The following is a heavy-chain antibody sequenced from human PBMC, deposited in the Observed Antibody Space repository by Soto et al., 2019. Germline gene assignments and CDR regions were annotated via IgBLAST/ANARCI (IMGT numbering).Heavy chain of an antibody. D-gene: IGHD6-19*01. CDR1: GFTFRSYA. CDR3: AKGGRQWLVTSDFNY. Sequence: GGSLRLSCAASGFTFRSYAMHWVRQAPGKGLEWVAVVSHDERNTYYADSVKGRFTISRDSSKNTVSLEMTSLRAEDTAVYYCAKGGRQWLVTSDFNYWGQGALVTVSS. J-gene: IGHJ4*02. V-gene: IGHV3-30*04. CDR2: VSHDERNT.